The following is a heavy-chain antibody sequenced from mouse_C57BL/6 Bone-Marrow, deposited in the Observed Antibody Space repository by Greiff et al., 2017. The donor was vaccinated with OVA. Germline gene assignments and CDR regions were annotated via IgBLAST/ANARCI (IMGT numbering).Heavy chain of an antibody. V-gene: IGHV14-3*01. Sequence: EVMLVESVAELVRPGASVKLSCTASGFNIKNTYMHWVKQRPEQGLEWIGRIDPANGNTKYAPKFQGKATITADTSSNTAYLQLSSLTSEDTAIYYCATYDFTSTYYYAMDYWGQGTSVTVSS. D-gene: IGHD2-4*01. J-gene: IGHJ4*01. CDR1: GFNIKNTY. CDR3: ATYDFTSTYYYAMDY. CDR2: IDPANGNT.